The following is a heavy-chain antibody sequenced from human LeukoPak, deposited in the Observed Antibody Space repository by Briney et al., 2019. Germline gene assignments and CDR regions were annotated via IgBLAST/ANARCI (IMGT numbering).Heavy chain of an antibody. CDR1: GFTFSSYR. Sequence: GGSLRLSCAASGFTFSSYRMNWVRHASRKGLECVSYISSGSSTIYYADSVKGRFTISRDNAKNSLYLQMNSLRDEDTAVYYCARTHSSSYYQFDYWGQGTLVTVSS. CDR3: ARTHSSSYYQFDY. D-gene: IGHD3-22*01. J-gene: IGHJ4*02. CDR2: ISSGSSTI. V-gene: IGHV3-48*02.